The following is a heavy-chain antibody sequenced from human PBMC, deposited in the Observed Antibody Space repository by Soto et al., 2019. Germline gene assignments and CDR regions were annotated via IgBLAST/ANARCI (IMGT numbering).Heavy chain of an antibody. CDR1: GGTFSSYS. V-gene: IGHV1-69*01. Sequence: QVQLVQSGAEVKKPGSSVKVSCTASGGTFSSYSINWARQAPGQGLEWMGEIIPIVGTANYAQKFQGRVTIPADESTSTAYMELRCLRSEDGAVYYCARDGGRHSGGIDYWGQGDLVTVSS. D-gene: IGHD1-26*01. CDR2: IIPIVGTA. CDR3: ARDGGRHSGGIDY. J-gene: IGHJ4*02.